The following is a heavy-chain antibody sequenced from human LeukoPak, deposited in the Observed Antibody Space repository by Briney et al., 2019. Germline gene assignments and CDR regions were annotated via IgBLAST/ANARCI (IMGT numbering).Heavy chain of an antibody. D-gene: IGHD3-22*01. CDR3: VRRYYYDSSGYSPGWYFDY. J-gene: IGHJ4*02. Sequence: SETLSLTCTVSGGSISSSSYYWGWIRQPPGKGLEWIGYIYYSGSTNYNPSLKSRVTISVDTSKNQFSLKLSSVTAADTAVYYCVRRYYYDSSGYSPGWYFDYWGQGTLVTVSS. V-gene: IGHV4-61*05. CDR1: GGSISSSSYY. CDR2: IYYSGST.